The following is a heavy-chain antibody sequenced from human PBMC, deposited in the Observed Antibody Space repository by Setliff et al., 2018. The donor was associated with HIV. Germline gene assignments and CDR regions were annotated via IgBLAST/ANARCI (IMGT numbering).Heavy chain of an antibody. D-gene: IGHD3-22*01. J-gene: IGHJ3*02. Sequence: SETLSLTCAVSGGSISSGTWWTWVRQSPGKGVEWIGEIYHSGSTNYSPSLKSRVTISLDNSKNQFSLKLSSVTAADTAVYYCARPYYDSSDYSWVDAFDIWGQGTMVTVSS. V-gene: IGHV4-4*02. CDR1: GGSISSGTW. CDR2: IYHSGST. CDR3: ARPYYDSSDYSWVDAFDI.